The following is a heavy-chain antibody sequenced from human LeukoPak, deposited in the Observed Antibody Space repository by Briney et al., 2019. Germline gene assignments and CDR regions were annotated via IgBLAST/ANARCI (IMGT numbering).Heavy chain of an antibody. CDR1: GFTFSSYS. D-gene: IGHD3-22*01. CDR3: ARKNYYDSSGYYWTFDY. V-gene: IGHV3-21*01. J-gene: IGHJ4*02. CDR2: ISGSSSYI. Sequence: PGGSLRLSCAASGFTFSSYSMNWVRQAPGEGLEWVSSISGSSSYIYYADSVKGRFTISRDNAKNSLYLQMNSLRAEDTAVYYCARKNYYDSSGYYWTFDYWGQGTLVTVSS.